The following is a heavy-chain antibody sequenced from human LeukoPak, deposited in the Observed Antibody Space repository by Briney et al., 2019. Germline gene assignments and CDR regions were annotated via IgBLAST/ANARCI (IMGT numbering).Heavy chain of an antibody. J-gene: IGHJ6*02. D-gene: IGHD3-10*01. CDR2: ISAYNGNT. V-gene: IGHV1-18*01. CDR3: AREIVAIMVRGVISSYYYGMDV. Sequence: ASVKVSCKASGYTFTSYGISWVRQAPGQGLGWMGWISAYNGNTNYAQKLQGRVTMTTDTSTSTAYMELRSLRSDDTAVYYCAREIVAIMVRGVISSYYYGMDVWGQGTTVTVSS. CDR1: GYTFTSYG.